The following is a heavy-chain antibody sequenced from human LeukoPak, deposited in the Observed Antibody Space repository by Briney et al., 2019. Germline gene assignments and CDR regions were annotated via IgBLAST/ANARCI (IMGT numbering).Heavy chain of an antibody. CDR3: ARVLRPGGYSYGYSY. V-gene: IGHV1-69*13. Sequence: GASVKVSCKASGGTFSSYAISWVRQAPGQGLEWMGGIIPIFGTANYAQKFQGRVTITADESTSTAYMELSSLRSEDTAVYYCARVLRPGGYSYGYSYWGQGTLVTVSP. CDR1: GGTFSSYA. CDR2: IIPIFGTA. J-gene: IGHJ4*02. D-gene: IGHD5-18*01.